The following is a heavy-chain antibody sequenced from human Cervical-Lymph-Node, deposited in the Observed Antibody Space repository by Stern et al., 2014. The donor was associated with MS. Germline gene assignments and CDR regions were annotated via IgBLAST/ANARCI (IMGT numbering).Heavy chain of an antibody. CDR2: VSGYTGPT. CDR1: GYTFSNYG. J-gene: IGHJ4*02. Sequence: QVQLVQSGAEVKKPGASVKISCKASGYTFSNYGFSWVRQAPGQGLEWKGWVSGYTGPTQYAEKLQGRVTMTTDTSTSTAYMELRSMRYDDTAVYYCARDGASSWSYFDYWGQGTLVTVSS. V-gene: IGHV1-18*01. D-gene: IGHD6-13*01. CDR3: ARDGASSWSYFDY.